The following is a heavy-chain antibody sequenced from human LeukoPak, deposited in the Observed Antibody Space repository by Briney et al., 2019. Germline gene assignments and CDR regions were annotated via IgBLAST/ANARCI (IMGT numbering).Heavy chain of an antibody. CDR2: IYYSGST. V-gene: IGHV4-59*12. CDR1: GGSISSYY. D-gene: IGHD6-19*01. CDR3: AREFDSSGWGDAFDI. Sequence: PSETLSLTCTVSGGSISSYYWSWIRQPPGKGLEWIGYIYYSGSTNYNPSLKSRVTISVDTSKNQFSLRLSSVTAADTAVYYCAREFDSSGWGDAFDIWGQGTMVTVSS. J-gene: IGHJ3*02.